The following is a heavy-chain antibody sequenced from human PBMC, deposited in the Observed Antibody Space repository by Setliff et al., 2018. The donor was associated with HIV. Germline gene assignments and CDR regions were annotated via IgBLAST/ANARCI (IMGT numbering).Heavy chain of an antibody. D-gene: IGHD3-22*01. J-gene: IGHJ4*02. V-gene: IGHV7-4-1*02. CDR3: ARDGYYYDSSGHLAYYFDY. CDR1: GYTFTRYA. CDR2: INTYTGNP. Sequence: ASVKVSCKASGYTFTRYAVNWVRQAPGQGLEWMGWINTYTGNPTYAQDFKGRFVFSLDTSVSTAYLQISSLKAEDIAVYYCARDGYYYDSSGHLAYYFDYWGQGTLVTVSS.